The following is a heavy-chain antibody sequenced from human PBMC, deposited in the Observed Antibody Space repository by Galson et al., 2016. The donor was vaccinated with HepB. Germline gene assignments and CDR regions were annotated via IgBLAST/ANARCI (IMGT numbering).Heavy chain of an antibody. J-gene: IGHJ6*04. Sequence: SLRLSCAASGFNFSTFWMTWVRQAPGKGLEWVANIKLDGSERYYVDSVRGRFTISRDNAKNSVYLQMSRLRGDDTAVYYCAGDVTMSTVIPPDENYYGMDVWGKGTTVSVAS. V-gene: IGHV3-7*01. D-gene: IGHD4/OR15-4a*01. CDR2: IKLDGSER. CDR1: GFNFSTFW. CDR3: AGDVTMSTVIPPDENYYGMDV.